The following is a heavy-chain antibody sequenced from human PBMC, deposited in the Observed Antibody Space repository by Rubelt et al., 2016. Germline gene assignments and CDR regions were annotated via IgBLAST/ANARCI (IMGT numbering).Heavy chain of an antibody. Sequence: QVQLVQSGAEVKKPGASVKVSCKASGYTFTGYYIHWVRQAPGQGLEWMGRISSSSGVTNYAQKFQGRVTMTRDTSIRTAYMELSGLRSDDTAVYYCAREAPMAGSCVDYWGQGTLVTVSS. D-gene: IGHD6-19*01. CDR2: ISSSSGVT. V-gene: IGHV1-2*06. J-gene: IGHJ4*02. CDR1: GYTFTGYY. CDR3: AREAPMAGSCVDY.